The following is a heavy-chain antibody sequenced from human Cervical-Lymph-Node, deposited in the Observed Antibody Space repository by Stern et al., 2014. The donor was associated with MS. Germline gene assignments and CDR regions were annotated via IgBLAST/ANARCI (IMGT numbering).Heavy chain of an antibody. V-gene: IGHV3-33*01. CDR2: IWYDGSNK. J-gene: IGHJ6*02. D-gene: IGHD1-26*01. CDR3: ARDCKLRYYYYGMDV. Sequence: MQLVESGGGVVQPGRSLRLSCAASGFTFSSYGMHWVRPAPGKGLEWVAVIWYDGSNKYYADSVKGRFTISRDNSKNTLYLQMNSLRAEDTAVYYCARDCKLRYYYYGMDVWGQGTTVTVSS. CDR1: GFTFSSYG.